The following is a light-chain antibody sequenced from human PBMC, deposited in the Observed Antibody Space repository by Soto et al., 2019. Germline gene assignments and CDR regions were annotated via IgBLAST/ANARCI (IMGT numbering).Light chain of an antibody. CDR3: QQYAYPPRT. V-gene: IGKV3-20*01. CDR2: GAS. Sequence: EIVLTQSPGTLSLSPGERATLSCRASQSVSSSFLAWNQQKLGQAPRLLIYGASSRATGIPDRFSGSGSGTDFTLTISRLEPEDFAVYYCQQYAYPPRTFGQGTKLEIK. J-gene: IGKJ2*01. CDR1: QSVSSSF.